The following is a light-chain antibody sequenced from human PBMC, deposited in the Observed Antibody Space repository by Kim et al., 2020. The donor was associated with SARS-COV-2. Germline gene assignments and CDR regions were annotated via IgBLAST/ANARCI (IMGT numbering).Light chain of an antibody. CDR3: SSYTTTNTLI. CDR1: SSYVGPYDL. CDR2: AVS. Sequence: QSVTISCTGTSSYVGPYDLVSWYQQSPGTAPTLLILAVSSRPSGVPDRFSGSKSGNTASLTISGLQAEDEADYYCSSYTTTNTLIFGGGTQLTVL. V-gene: IGLV2-18*02. J-gene: IGLJ2*01.